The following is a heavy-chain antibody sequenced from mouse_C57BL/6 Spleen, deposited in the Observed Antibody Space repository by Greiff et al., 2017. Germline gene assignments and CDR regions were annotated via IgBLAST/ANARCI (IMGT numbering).Heavy chain of an antibody. J-gene: IGHJ2*01. Sequence: QVQLQQSGAELVRPGPSVRVSCKPSGYAFPTYLIEWVKQGPGQGLGGIGVINPGRVGTNYNEKFKGKATLTADKSSSTAYMELSSLTSEDAAVYFCARNPYWGQGTTVTVAS. CDR1: GYAFPTYL. CDR2: INPGRVGT. CDR3: ARNPY. V-gene: IGHV1-54*01.